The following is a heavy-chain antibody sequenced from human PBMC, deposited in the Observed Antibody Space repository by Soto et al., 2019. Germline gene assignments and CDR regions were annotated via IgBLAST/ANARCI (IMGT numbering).Heavy chain of an antibody. CDR2: NSNSGTFA. CDR1: GSTFSDYY. D-gene: IGHD1-1*01. J-gene: IGHJ4*02. V-gene: IGHV3-11*06. Sequence: GGSLRLSCAASGSTFSDYYMSWVRQAPGRGLEWISYNSNSGTFARYATSVKGRFSISRDNANNSLYLEMNSLRVEDTAVYYCARSGDNFNVLDYWGQGTPVTVSS. CDR3: ARSGDNFNVLDY.